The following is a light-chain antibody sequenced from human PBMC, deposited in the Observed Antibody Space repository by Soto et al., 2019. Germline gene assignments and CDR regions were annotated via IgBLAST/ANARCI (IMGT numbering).Light chain of an antibody. Sequence: DIQMTQSPSSLSASVGDRVTVTCRASQSINSYLNWFQQKPGKAPNLLIYVSSKLQSGAPSRFSGSGSGTEFTLSNLQPEDFATYICQQSYSAPYTFGQGTKLEIK. CDR1: QSINSY. CDR2: VSS. J-gene: IGKJ2*01. V-gene: IGKV1-39*01. CDR3: QQSYSAPYT.